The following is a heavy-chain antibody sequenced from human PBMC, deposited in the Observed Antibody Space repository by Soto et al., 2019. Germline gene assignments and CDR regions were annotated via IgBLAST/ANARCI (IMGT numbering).Heavy chain of an antibody. Sequence: ASVKVSCKASGYTFTGHYMHWVRQAPGQGLEWMGWINPNNGGTNYAQRFQGRVTMTRDTSISTAYMELSSLRSDDTAVYYCARGAGYCSGGTCYSFDYWGQGPLVTVSS. D-gene: IGHD2-15*01. J-gene: IGHJ4*02. V-gene: IGHV1-2*02. CDR3: ARGAGYCSGGTCYSFDY. CDR2: INPNNGGT. CDR1: GYTFTGHY.